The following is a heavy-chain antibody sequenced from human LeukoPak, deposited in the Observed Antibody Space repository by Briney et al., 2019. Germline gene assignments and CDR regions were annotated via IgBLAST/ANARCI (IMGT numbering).Heavy chain of an antibody. D-gene: IGHD2-2*01. V-gene: IGHV3-9*01. CDR2: ISWNTGSI. J-gene: IGHJ4*02. CDR3: ARGRARIVVVPAAIVGVNDY. Sequence: PGRSLRLSCAASGFTFDDYAMHWIRQAPGKGLEWLSGISWNTGSIGYADSVKGRFTISRDNAKNSLYLQMNSLRAEDTAVYYCARGRARIVVVPAAIVGVNDYWGQGTLVTVSS. CDR1: GFTFDDYA.